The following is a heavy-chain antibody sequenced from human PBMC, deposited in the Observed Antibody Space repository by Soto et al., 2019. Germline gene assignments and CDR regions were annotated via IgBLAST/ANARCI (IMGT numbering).Heavy chain of an antibody. D-gene: IGHD3-22*01. CDR3: ARHWVLRSYYYDSSGSPGDY. V-gene: IGHV4-39*01. CDR1: GGSISSSSYY. CDR2: IYYSGST. J-gene: IGHJ4*02. Sequence: QLQLQESGPGLVKPSETLSLTCTVSGGSISSSSYYWGWIRQPPGKGLEWIGSIYYSGSTYYNPSLKSRVTSSLDPSKNQFSLKLRAVTAAEPAVYYGARHWVLRSYYYDSSGSPGDYWGQGTLVTVSS.